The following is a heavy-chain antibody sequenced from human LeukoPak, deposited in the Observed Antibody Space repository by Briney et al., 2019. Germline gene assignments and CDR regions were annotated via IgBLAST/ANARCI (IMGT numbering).Heavy chain of an antibody. CDR1: GGTFSSYA. J-gene: IGHJ6*02. CDR2: IIPILGIA. CDR3: AREGGYSYGLGGMDV. V-gene: IGHV1-69*04. Sequence: SVKVSCKASGGTFSSYAISWVRQAPGQGLEWMGRIIPILGIANYAQKFQGRVTITADKSTSTAYMELSSLRSEDTAVYYCAREGGYSYGLGGMDVWGQGTTVTVSS. D-gene: IGHD5-18*01.